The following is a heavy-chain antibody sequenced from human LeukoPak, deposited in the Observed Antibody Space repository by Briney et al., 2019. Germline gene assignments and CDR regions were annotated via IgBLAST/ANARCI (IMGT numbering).Heavy chain of an antibody. J-gene: IGHJ6*03. CDR3: ARGYQGSSWYLAINYYYYYMDV. V-gene: IGHV1-18*01. CDR2: ISAYNGNT. D-gene: IGHD6-13*01. CDR1: GYTFTSYG. Sequence: ASVKVSCKASGYTFTSYGISWVRQAPGQGLEWMGWISAYNGNTNYAQKFQGRVTITRNTSISTAYMELSSLRSEDTAVYYCARGYQGSSWYLAINYYYYYMDVWGKGTTVTVSS.